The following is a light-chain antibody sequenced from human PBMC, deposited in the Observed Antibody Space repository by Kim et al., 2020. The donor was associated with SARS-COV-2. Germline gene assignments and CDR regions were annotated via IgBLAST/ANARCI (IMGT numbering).Light chain of an antibody. Sequence: QWFSISCSGRRSNIESDAVNWFPRHPRSAPKLLINRNNRRPSGAPDRFYGSKSGTSASLGISGLQSEDEGDYYCAAWDDSLDGHWVFGGGTQLTVL. J-gene: IGLJ3*02. CDR2: RNN. V-gene: IGLV1-44*01. CDR3: AAWDDSLDGHWV. CDR1: RSNIESDA.